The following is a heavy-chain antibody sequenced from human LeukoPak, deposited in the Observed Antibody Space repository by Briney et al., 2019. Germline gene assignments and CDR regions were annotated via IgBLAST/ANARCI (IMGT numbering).Heavy chain of an antibody. D-gene: IGHD3-9*01. CDR3: ARDRGRYFDWLLTLGWFDP. J-gene: IGHJ5*02. CDR2: ISAYNGNT. Sequence: ASVKVSCKASGYTFTSYGISWVRQAPGQGLEWMGWISAYNGNTNYAQKLQGRVTMTTDTSTSTAYMELRSLRSDDTAVYYCARDRGRYFDWLLTLGWFDPWGQGTLVTVSS. CDR1: GYTFTSYG. V-gene: IGHV1-18*01.